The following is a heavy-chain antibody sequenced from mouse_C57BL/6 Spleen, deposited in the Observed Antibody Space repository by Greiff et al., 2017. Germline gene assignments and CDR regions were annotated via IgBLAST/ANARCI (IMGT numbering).Heavy chain of an antibody. D-gene: IGHD2-4*01. V-gene: IGHV3-6*01. Sequence: EVKLLESGPGLVKPSQSLSLTCSVTGYSITSGYYWNWIRQFPGNKLEWMGYISYDGSNNYNPSLKNRISITRDTSKNQFFLKLNSVTTEDTATYYCAYYDYDVGYFDVWGTGTTVTVSS. CDR2: ISYDGSN. CDR3: AYYDYDVGYFDV. J-gene: IGHJ1*03. CDR1: GYSITSGYY.